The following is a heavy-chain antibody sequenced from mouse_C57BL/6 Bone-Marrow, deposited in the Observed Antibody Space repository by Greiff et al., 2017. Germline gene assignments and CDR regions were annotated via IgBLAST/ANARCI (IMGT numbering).Heavy chain of an antibody. CDR2: IDPENGDT. D-gene: IGHD2-13*01. CDR1: GFNIKDDY. Sequence: VQLQQSGAELVRPGASVKLSCTASGFNIKDDYMHWVKQRPKQGLEWIGWIDPENGDTEYASKFQGKATITADTSSNTAYLQLSSLTSEDTAVYYCTTGLWFAYWGQGTLVTVSA. V-gene: IGHV14-4*01. CDR3: TTGLWFAY. J-gene: IGHJ3*01.